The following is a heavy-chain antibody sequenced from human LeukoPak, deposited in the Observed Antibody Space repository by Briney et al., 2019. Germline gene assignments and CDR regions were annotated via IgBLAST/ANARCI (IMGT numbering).Heavy chain of an antibody. CDR1: GYTFTGHY. J-gene: IGHJ6*04. CDR3: ARSATGPDV. Sequence: ASVKVSCKASGYTFTGHYMHWVRQAPGQGLEWMGWIDPYSGGASYAQKFQGRGTMTRDTSISTAYMELSSLRSDDTAVYYCARSATGPDVWGEGTTVTVSS. CDR2: IDPYSGGA. V-gene: IGHV1-2*02.